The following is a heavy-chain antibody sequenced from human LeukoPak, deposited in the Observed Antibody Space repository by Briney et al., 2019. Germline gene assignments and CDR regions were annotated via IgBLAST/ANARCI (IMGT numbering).Heavy chain of an antibody. D-gene: IGHD3-3*01. Sequence: GGSLRLSCAASGFTFSSYAMSWVRQAPGKGLEWVSGNSGSGGSTNYVDSVKGRFSISRDNSKNTLYLQMNSLRAEDTAVYYCAKERIYDFWSGYSSYFDYWGQGTLVTVSS. CDR1: GFTFSSYA. J-gene: IGHJ4*02. CDR3: AKERIYDFWSGYSSYFDY. V-gene: IGHV3-23*01. CDR2: NSGSGGST.